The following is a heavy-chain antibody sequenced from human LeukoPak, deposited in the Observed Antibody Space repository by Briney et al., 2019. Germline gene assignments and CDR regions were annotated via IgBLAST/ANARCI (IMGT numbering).Heavy chain of an antibody. CDR2: IYSGGST. D-gene: IGHD4-11*01. V-gene: IGHV3-66*02. Sequence: PGGSLRLSCAASGFTVSSNYMSWVRQAPGKGLEWVSVIYSGGSTYYADSVKGRFTISRDNSKNTLYLQMNSLRAEDTAVYYCARDPSTVTTKPYGMDVWGKGTTVTVSS. CDR3: ARDPSTVTTKPYGMDV. CDR1: GFTVSSNY. J-gene: IGHJ6*04.